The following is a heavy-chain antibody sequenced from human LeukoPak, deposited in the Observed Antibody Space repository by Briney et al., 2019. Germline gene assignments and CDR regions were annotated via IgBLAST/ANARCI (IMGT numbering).Heavy chain of an antibody. CDR1: GFTFSSYG. Sequence: GGSLRLSCAASGFTFSSYGIHWVRQAPGKGLEWVAVISYDGSNKYYADSVKGRFTISRDNSKNTLYLQMNSLRAEDTAVYYCAKDLRGYSYGYELDYWGQGTLVTVSS. V-gene: IGHV3-30*18. CDR3: AKDLRGYSYGYELDY. D-gene: IGHD5-18*01. J-gene: IGHJ4*02. CDR2: ISYDGSNK.